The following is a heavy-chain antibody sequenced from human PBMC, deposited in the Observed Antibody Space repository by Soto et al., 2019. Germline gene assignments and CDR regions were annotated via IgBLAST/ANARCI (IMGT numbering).Heavy chain of an antibody. Sequence: QVQLVQSGAEVKKPGASVKVSCKASGYTFSSYDITWVRQATGQGLEWMGWLNPNSGDTDYAQKFQGRVTPTTNTSINTAYIELSSLTSDDTAVYYCATSGGGWYLYWGQGTLVTVSS. CDR2: LNPNSGDT. CDR3: ATSGGGWYLY. V-gene: IGHV1-8*01. D-gene: IGHD6-19*01. J-gene: IGHJ4*02. CDR1: GYTFSSYD.